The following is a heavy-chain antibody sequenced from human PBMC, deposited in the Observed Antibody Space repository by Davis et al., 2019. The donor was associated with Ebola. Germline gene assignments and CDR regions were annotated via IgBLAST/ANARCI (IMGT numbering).Heavy chain of an antibody. J-gene: IGHJ6*02. Sequence: PGGSLRLSCAASGFTFSSYGMHWVRQAPGKGLAWVAVISYDGSNKYYADSVKGRFTISRDNSKNTLYLQMNSLRAEDTAVYYCARDLGNYDEMLYYYYGMDVWGQGTTVTVSS. V-gene: IGHV3-30*03. CDR3: ARDLGNYDEMLYYYYGMDV. CDR1: GFTFSSYG. CDR2: ISYDGSNK. D-gene: IGHD4-11*01.